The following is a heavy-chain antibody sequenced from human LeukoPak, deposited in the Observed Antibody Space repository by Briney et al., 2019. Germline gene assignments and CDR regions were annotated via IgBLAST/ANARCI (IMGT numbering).Heavy chain of an antibody. CDR2: IYYCGST. CDR1: GGSISSYY. V-gene: IGHV4-59*08. D-gene: IGHD4-17*01. J-gene: IGHJ4*02. CDR3: ASGNYGDYVPGWDY. Sequence: SETLSLTCTVSGGSISSYYWSWIRQPPGKGLEWIGYIYYCGSTNYNPSLKSRVTISVDTSKNQFSLKLSSVTAADTAVYYCASGNYGDYVPGWDYWGQGTLVTVSS.